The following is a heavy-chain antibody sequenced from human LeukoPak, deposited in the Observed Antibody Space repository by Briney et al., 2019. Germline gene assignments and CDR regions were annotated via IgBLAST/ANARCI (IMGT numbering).Heavy chain of an antibody. D-gene: IGHD2-15*01. Sequence: KPGGSLRLSCAASGFTFRSYSMNWVRQAPGKGLEWVSSISISISYIYYANSVKGGFTISRDNAKNSLYLQMNSLRAEDTAVYYCARDTYCSGGSCYNHWYYYYYYMDVWGKGTTVTVSS. CDR3: ARDTYCSGGSCYNHWYYYYYYMDV. CDR1: GFTFRSYS. CDR2: ISISISYI. J-gene: IGHJ6*03. V-gene: IGHV3-21*01.